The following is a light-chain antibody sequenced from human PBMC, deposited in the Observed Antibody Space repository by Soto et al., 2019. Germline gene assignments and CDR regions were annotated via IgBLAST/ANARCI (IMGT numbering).Light chain of an antibody. V-gene: IGKV3-20*01. Sequence: EIVLTQSPGTLSLSPGERATLSCRASQSVSTNYLAWYQRKPGQAPRLLIYGASSRATDIPNRFSGSGSGTDFTLTITRLKAEDFDVYYCQQYGSSPPTFGQGTKVEIK. CDR3: QQYGSSPPT. CDR2: GAS. J-gene: IGKJ1*01. CDR1: QSVSTNY.